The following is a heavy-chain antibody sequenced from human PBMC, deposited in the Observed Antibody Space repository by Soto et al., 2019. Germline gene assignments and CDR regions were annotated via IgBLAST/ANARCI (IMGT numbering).Heavy chain of an antibody. Sequence: EVQLVESGGGLVQPGGSLRLSCAASGFTVSSDYRTWVRQAPGKGLEWVSVISRGGSAYYADSVKGRFTISRDNSKNTLYLQMNSLGAEDTAVYYCARDTFGGAYDFWHGGQGTLVTVSS. D-gene: IGHD3-3*01. CDR2: ISRGGSA. V-gene: IGHV3-66*01. J-gene: IGHJ4*02. CDR1: GFTVSSDY. CDR3: ARDTFGGAYDFWH.